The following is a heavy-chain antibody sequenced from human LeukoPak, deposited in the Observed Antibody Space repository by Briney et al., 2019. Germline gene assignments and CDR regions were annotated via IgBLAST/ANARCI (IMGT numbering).Heavy chain of an antibody. J-gene: IGHJ4*02. CDR2: ISGSGGST. V-gene: IGHV3-23*01. CDR1: GFTFSSYA. Sequence: GGSLRLSCAASGFTFSSYAMSWVRQAPGKGLEWVSGISGSGGSTYYADSVKGRFTISRDNSKNTLYLQMNSLRAEDTAVYYCAKVLEYSSGWKCPPKYSFDYWGQGTLVSVSS. CDR3: AKVLEYSSGWKCPPKYSFDY. D-gene: IGHD6-19*01.